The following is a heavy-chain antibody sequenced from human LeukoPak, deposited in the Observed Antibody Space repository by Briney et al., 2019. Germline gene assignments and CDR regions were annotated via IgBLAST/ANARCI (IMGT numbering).Heavy chain of an antibody. CDR3: ARGMKRGASSFDY. Sequence: SETLSLTCTVSGGSISSYYWSWIRQPPGKGLEWIGYIYYSGSTNYNPSLKSRVTISVDTSKNQFSLKLSSVTAADTAVYYCARGMKRGASSFDYWGQGTLVTVSS. CDR1: GGSISSYY. CDR2: IYYSGST. V-gene: IGHV4-59*01. D-gene: IGHD1-26*01. J-gene: IGHJ4*02.